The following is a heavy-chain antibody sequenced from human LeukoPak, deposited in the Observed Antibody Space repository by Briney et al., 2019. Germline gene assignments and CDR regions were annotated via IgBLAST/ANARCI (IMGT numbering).Heavy chain of an antibody. V-gene: IGHV4-59*01. J-gene: IGHJ4*02. CDR3: ARDGRFRSGWYGPPDY. CDR2: IYYTGST. Sequence: PSETLSLTCTVSGGSISSYYWSWIRQPPGKGLEWIGYIYYTGSTNYNPSLESRVTISVDTSKNQFSLNLSSVTAADTAVYYCARDGRFRSGWYGPPDYWGQGTLVTVSS. D-gene: IGHD6-19*01. CDR1: GGSISSYY.